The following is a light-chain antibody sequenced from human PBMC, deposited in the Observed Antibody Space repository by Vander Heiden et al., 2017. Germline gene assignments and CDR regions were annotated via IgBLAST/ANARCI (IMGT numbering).Light chain of an antibody. V-gene: IGKV3-20*01. CDR2: GAS. J-gene: IGKJ1*01. CDR3: QQYGSSPHWT. Sequence: EIVLTQSPGTLSLSPGERATLSCRASQRVSSSYLAWYQQKPGQAPRLLTYGASSRATGIPDRFSGSGSGTDFTLTISRLEPEDFAVYYCQQYGSSPHWTFGQGTKVEIK. CDR1: QRVSSSY.